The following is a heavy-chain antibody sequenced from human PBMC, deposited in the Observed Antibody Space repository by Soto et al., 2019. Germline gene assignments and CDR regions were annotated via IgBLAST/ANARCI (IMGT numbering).Heavy chain of an antibody. J-gene: IGHJ4*02. CDR3: ARGTEALDY. CDR1: GYTLTKLS. V-gene: IGHV1-24*01. CDR2: FVPDNATT. Sequence: ASVKVSCKVSGYTLTKLSIHWVRHVPGKGLEWMGGFVPDNATTNYAQKLQGRVTMTTDTSTSTAYMELRSLRSDDTAVYYCARGTEALDYWGQGTQVTVPQ.